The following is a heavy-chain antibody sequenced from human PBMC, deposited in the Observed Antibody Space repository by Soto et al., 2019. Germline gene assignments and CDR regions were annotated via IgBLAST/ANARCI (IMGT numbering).Heavy chain of an antibody. Sequence: QVQLVQSGAEVKKPGASVKVSCKASGYTFTSSGFSWVRQAPGQGLEWMAWISAYNGETHYAQKFQGRVTMTTDTSTSTSDTELRSLRSDDTAVYYCARDSGRYRYVSDWGQGTLVTVSS. CDR1: GYTFTSSG. CDR2: ISAYNGET. CDR3: ARDSGRYRYVSD. J-gene: IGHJ4*02. V-gene: IGHV1-18*01. D-gene: IGHD1-26*01.